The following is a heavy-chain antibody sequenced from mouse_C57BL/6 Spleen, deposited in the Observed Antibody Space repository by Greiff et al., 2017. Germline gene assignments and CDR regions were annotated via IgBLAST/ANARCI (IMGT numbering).Heavy chain of an antibody. CDR1: GYTFTSYW. CDR3: ARRGYDGYSSWFAD. Sequence: VQLQQPGTDLVKPGASVKLSCKASGYTFTSYWMHWVQQRPGQGLEWIGNINPSNGGTNYNEKFKSKATLTVDKSSSTAYMQLSSLTSEDSAVYYGARRGYDGYSSWFADWGQGTLVTVSA. V-gene: IGHV1-53*01. D-gene: IGHD2-3*01. CDR2: INPSNGGT. J-gene: IGHJ3*01.